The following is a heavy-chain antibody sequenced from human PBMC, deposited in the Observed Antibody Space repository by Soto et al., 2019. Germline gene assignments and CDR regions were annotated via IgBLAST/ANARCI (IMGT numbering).Heavy chain of an antibody. Sequence: HVKLVQSGAEVKRPGSSVKVSCKASGGTFSSYGINWVRQAPGQGLEWLGGIIPIFGTPNYAQKFQARLTITADEPTSTAYMELTSLRSDDTAVYYCASDPPSFGYGSLDYWGQGTLVSVSS. CDR1: GGTFSSYG. CDR2: IIPIFGTP. D-gene: IGHD3-10*01. CDR3: ASDPPSFGYGSLDY. J-gene: IGHJ4*02. V-gene: IGHV1-69*01.